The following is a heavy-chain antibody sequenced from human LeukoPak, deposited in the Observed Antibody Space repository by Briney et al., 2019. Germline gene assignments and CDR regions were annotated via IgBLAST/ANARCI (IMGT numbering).Heavy chain of an antibody. Sequence: PGGSLRLSCGASGFTVSSNYMSWVRQAPGKGLEWVSVIYSGGSTYYADSVKGRFTISRDNSKNTLYLEMNSLRPEDTAVYYCVKSTRTYDILTGYYTVYYFDYWGQGTLVTVSS. CDR2: IYSGGST. D-gene: IGHD3-9*01. CDR3: VKSTRTYDILTGYYTVYYFDY. J-gene: IGHJ4*02. V-gene: IGHV3-53*05. CDR1: GFTVSSNY.